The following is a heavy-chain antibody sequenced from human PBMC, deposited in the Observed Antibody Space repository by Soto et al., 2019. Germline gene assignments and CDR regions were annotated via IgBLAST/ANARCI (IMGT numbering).Heavy chain of an antibody. D-gene: IGHD3-3*01. CDR2: ISGSGGST. Sequence: GGSLRLSCAASGFTFSSYAMSWVRQAPGKGLEWVSAISGSGGSTYYADSVKGRFTNSRDNSKNTLYLQMNSPKTEDTAVYYCAKDRWGRFLEWNPIDYWGQGTLVTVSS. J-gene: IGHJ4*02. CDR3: AKDRWGRFLEWNPIDY. CDR1: GFTFSSYA. V-gene: IGHV3-23*01.